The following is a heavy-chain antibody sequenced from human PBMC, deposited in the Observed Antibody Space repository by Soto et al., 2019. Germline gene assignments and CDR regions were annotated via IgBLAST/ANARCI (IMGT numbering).Heavy chain of an antibody. V-gene: IGHV3-11*03. CDR1: GFTFSDYY. J-gene: IGHJ4*02. Sequence: GGSLRLSCAASGFTFSDYYMSWVRQAPGKGLEWVSYTSRTSSYTNYADSVRGRFTISRDDSKSALFLQMNSLRAEDTALYYCVRVDISGYSPVSFDYWAQGTLVTVSS. CDR3: VRVDISGYSPVSFDY. CDR2: TSRTSSYT. D-gene: IGHD3-22*01.